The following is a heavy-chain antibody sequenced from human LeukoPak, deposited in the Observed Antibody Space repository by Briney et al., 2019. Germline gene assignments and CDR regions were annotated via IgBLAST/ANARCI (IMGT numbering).Heavy chain of an antibody. J-gene: IGHJ4*02. CDR3: ARERDYFDH. CDR1: EFTFSSYP. Sequence: GGSLRLSCAASEFTFSSYPMHWVRQAPGKGLEWVAVVSYDGNKTYYADSVKGRFTISRDNSKNTLYLQMNSLQAEDTAIYFCARERDYFDHWGQGTLVIVSS. V-gene: IGHV3-30-3*01. CDR2: VSYDGNKT.